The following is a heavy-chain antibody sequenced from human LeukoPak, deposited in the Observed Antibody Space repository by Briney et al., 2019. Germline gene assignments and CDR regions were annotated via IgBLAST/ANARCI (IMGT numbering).Heavy chain of an antibody. J-gene: IGHJ5*02. V-gene: IGHV1-69*13. CDR3: ARDLLPRPVGWFDP. CDR1: GGTFSSYA. CDR2: IIPIFGTA. Sequence: SVKVSCKASGGTFSSYAISWVRQAPGQGLEWMGGIIPIFGTANYAQKFQGRVTITADESTSTAYMELSSLGSEDTAVYYCARDLLPRPVGWFDPWGQGTLVTVSS. D-gene: IGHD2-21*01.